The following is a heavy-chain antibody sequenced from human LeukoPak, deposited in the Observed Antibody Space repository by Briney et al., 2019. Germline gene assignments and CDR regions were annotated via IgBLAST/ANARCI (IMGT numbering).Heavy chain of an antibody. D-gene: IGHD2-2*01. J-gene: IGHJ4*02. Sequence: ASVKVSCKASGGTFSSYAISWVRQAPGQGLEWMGGIIPIFGTANYAQKFQDRVTITADESTSTAYMELSSLRSEDTAIYYCASRLYCSNTRCRNFPFAYWGQGTLVTVSS. CDR3: ASRLYCSNTRCRNFPFAY. CDR1: GGTFSSYA. V-gene: IGHV1-69*01. CDR2: IIPIFGTA.